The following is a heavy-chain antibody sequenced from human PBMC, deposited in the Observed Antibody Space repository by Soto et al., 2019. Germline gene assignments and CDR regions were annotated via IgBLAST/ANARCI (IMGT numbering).Heavy chain of an antibody. CDR1: GGSTSSSSYY. V-gene: IGHV4-39*01. D-gene: IGHD1-1*01. CDR3: ARRETGSGYGMDV. Sequence: QLQLQESGPGLVKPSETLSLTCTVSGGSTSSSSYYWDWIRQPPGKGLEWIGSIYYTGKTYYNPSLKSRVSISVDTSKNQFSLKVSSVTAADTAVYYCARRETGSGYGMDVWGQGTTVTVSS. CDR2: IYYTGKT. J-gene: IGHJ6*02.